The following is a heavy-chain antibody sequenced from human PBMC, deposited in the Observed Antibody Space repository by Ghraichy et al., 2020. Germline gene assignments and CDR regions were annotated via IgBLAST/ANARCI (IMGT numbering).Heavy chain of an antibody. D-gene: IGHD3-3*01. CDR1: GGSISSYY. CDR2: IYYSGST. V-gene: IGHV4-59*08. CDR3: ARLSRGITNIGVVPTLDGMDV. Sequence: SETLSLTCTVSGGSISSYYWSWIRQPPGKGLEWIGYIYYSGSTNYNPSLKSRVTISVDTSKNQFSLKLSSVTAADTAVYYCARLSRGITNIGVVPTLDGMDVWSQGTTVSLSS. J-gene: IGHJ6*01.